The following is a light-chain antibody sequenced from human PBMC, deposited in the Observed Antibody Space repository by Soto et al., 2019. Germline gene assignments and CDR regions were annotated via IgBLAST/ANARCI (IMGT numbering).Light chain of an antibody. CDR1: QDITTF. V-gene: IGKV3-15*01. CDR3: QQYKDWPLT. J-gene: IGKJ4*01. Sequence: EVVVTQSPATLSVSPGETVTLSCRASQDITTFLAWYHQKPGQAPSLLIYGSSTRATRIPARFSGSGSGIVFTLTISSLQSEDFGVYYCQQYKDWPLTFGGGTKVEIK. CDR2: GSS.